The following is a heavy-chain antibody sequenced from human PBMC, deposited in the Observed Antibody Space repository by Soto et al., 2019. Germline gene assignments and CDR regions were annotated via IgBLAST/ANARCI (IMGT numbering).Heavy chain of an antibody. J-gene: IGHJ4*02. Sequence: QVQLQESGPGLVKPSETLSLTCTVSGGSINNHYWSWIRQPPGKGLEWLGYVYYNGITNYNPSLARRVPLSVGPSPNQVSLNLTSLTAADTATYYCARANWYSEYWGQGIPVTVSS. CDR3: ARANWYSEY. V-gene: IGHV4-59*11. CDR2: VYYNGIT. D-gene: IGHD7-27*01. CDR1: GGSINNHY.